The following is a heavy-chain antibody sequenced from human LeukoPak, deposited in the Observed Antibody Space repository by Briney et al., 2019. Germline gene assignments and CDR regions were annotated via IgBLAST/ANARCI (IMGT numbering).Heavy chain of an antibody. CDR2: IKQDETEK. D-gene: IGHD5-12*01. CDR3: AGGRLVATSKAVAIDY. V-gene: IGHV3-7*03. CDR1: GFTFSNFW. Sequence: PGGSLRLSCTASGFTFSNFWMGWVRQAPGKGLEWVANIKQDETEKFYLGSVKGRFTISRDNAKNSLYLQMNSLRVEDTALYYCAGGRLVATSKAVAIDYWGQGTLVTVSS. J-gene: IGHJ4*02.